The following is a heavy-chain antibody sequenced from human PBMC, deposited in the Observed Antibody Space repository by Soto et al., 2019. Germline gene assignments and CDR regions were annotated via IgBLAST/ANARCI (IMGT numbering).Heavy chain of an antibody. CDR1: GGSISNYY. Sequence: PSETLSLTCIVSGGSISNYYWSWIRQPPGKGLEWIGYIYYSGSTNYNPSLQSRVTISVDTSKNQFSLKLSSVTAADTAVYYCERAVLPATAPFDYWGQGTLVTVSS. CDR3: ERAVLPATAPFDY. D-gene: IGHD2-2*01. CDR2: IYYSGST. J-gene: IGHJ4*02. V-gene: IGHV4-59*01.